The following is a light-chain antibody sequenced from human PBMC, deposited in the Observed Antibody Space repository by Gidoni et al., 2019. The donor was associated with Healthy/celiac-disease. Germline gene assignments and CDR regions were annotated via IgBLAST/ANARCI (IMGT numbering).Light chain of an antibody. CDR1: SSDVGGYNY. Sequence: QSALTHPASVSGSPAQSITISCTGTSSDVGGYNYVSWYQQHPGNAPKLMIYDVSNRPSGVSNRFSCSKSGNTASLTISGLQAEDEADYYCSSYTSSSTLYVFGTGTKVTVL. V-gene: IGLV2-14*01. CDR2: DVS. J-gene: IGLJ1*01. CDR3: SSYTSSSTLYV.